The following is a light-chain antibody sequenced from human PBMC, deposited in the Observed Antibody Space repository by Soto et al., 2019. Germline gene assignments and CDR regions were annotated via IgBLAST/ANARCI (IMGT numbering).Light chain of an antibody. CDR3: RQYNSYPLT. Sequence: GDRVTITCRASQSISSWLAWYQQKPGKAPKLLIYDASSLESGVPSKFSGSGSGTEFTLTISSLQPDDFATYYCRQYNSYPLTFGGGTKVDIK. J-gene: IGKJ4*01. CDR1: QSISSW. V-gene: IGKV1-5*01. CDR2: DAS.